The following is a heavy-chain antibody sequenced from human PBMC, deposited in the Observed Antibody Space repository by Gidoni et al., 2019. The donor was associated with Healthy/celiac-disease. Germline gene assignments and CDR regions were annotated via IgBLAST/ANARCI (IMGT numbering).Heavy chain of an antibody. CDR2: IIPIFGTA. D-gene: IGHD5-18*01. Sequence: QVQLVQSGAEVKKPGSSVKVSCKASGGTFSSYAISWVRQAPGPGLGWMGGIIPIFGTANYAQKFQGRVTITADESTSTAYMELSSLRSEDTAVYYCARERASVHVDTAMAIASGHLNYYYYYGMDVWGQGTTVTVSS. J-gene: IGHJ6*02. V-gene: IGHV1-69*01. CDR1: GGTFSSYA. CDR3: ARERASVHVDTAMAIASGHLNYYYYYGMDV.